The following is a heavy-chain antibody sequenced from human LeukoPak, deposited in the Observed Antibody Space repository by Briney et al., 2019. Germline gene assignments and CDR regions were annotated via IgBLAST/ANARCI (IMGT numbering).Heavy chain of an antibody. D-gene: IGHD3-22*01. CDR1: GFTVSRDY. CDR3: ATQFNYYDSSGLFDI. CDR2: IYSSGST. J-gene: IGHJ3*02. V-gene: IGHV3-53*01. Sequence: GGSLRLSCAASGFTVSRDYMSWVRQAPGKGLEWVSVIYSSGSTYYAGSVKGRFTISRDNSKNTLYLQMNSLRAEDTAVYYCATQFNYYDSSGLFDIWGQGTMVTVSS.